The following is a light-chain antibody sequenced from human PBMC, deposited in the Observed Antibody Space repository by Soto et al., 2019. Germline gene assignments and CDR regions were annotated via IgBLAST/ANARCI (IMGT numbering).Light chain of an antibody. CDR3: QQYNTYPLT. V-gene: IGKV1-5*01. J-gene: IGKJ4*01. CDR2: DAS. CDR1: QTISNW. Sequence: DIQMTQSPSTLSASVGDRVTITCRASQTISNWLAWYQQKPGKAPKVLIFDASTLDGGVPSRFSGRRSGKDFTLTISSLQPSDFATYYCQQYNTYPLTFGGGTKVEI.